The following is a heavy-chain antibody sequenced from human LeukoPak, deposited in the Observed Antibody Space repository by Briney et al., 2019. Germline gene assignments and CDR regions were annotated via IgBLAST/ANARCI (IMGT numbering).Heavy chain of an antibody. CDR1: GGTFSSYA. J-gene: IGHJ3*01. D-gene: IGHD5-12*01. CDR2: IIPIFGTA. CDR3: ARDPRYSDFHLGSGAFDL. Sequence: ASVKVSCKASGGTFSSYAISWVRQAPGQGLEWMGGIIPIFGTANYAQKFQGRVTITADESTSTAYMELSSLRSEDTAVYYCARDPRYSDFHLGSGAFDLWGQGTMVTVS. V-gene: IGHV1-69*13.